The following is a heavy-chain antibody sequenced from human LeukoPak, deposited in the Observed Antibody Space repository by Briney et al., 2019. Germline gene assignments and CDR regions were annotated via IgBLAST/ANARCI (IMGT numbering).Heavy chain of an antibody. CDR1: GDAISTSNYH. D-gene: IGHD5-18*01. CDR3: ARRTPATGYSYGPP. Sequence: PSETLSLTCSVSGDAISTSNYHWGWIRQPPGKWLEWIGSLTYTGSTYYNPSLKSRVTIPADTSKNQFSLKLTSVTAADTAVYYCARRTPATGYSYGPPWGQGTLVTVSS. J-gene: IGHJ5*02. V-gene: IGHV4-39*01. CDR2: LTYTGST.